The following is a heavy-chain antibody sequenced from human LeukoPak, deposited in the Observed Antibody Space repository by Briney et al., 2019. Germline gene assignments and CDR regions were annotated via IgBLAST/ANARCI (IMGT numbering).Heavy chain of an antibody. V-gene: IGHV3-7*01. CDR1: GFTFSSYW. J-gene: IGHJ4*02. CDR3: ARGKPYYYDSSGSDY. D-gene: IGHD3-22*01. Sequence: GGSLRLSCAASGFTFSSYWMSWVRQAPGKGLEWVANIKQDGSGKYYVDSVKGRFTISRDNAKNSLYLQMNSLRAEDTAVYYCARGKPYYYDSSGSDYWGQGTLVTVSS. CDR2: IKQDGSGK.